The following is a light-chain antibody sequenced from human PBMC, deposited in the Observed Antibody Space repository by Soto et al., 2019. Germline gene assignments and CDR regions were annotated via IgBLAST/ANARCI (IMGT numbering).Light chain of an antibody. J-gene: IGKJ1*01. V-gene: IGKV3-20*01. CDR3: QQYGGSPRT. Sequence: EIVLTQSPDTLSLSPGERATLSCRASRTVTSNYLAWYQQKPGQAPRLLIYGASSRATDIPDRFSGSGSGTDFTLTISRLETEDFAVYYCQQYGGSPRTFGQGTKVEIK. CDR2: GAS. CDR1: RTVTSNY.